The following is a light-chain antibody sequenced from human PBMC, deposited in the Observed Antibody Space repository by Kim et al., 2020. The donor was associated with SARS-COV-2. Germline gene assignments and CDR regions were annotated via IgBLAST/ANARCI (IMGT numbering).Light chain of an antibody. Sequence: SLCPGERATLSCRASQSVNSNYLAWYQQKPGQAPRLLIYGESSRATGIPDRFSGSGSGTDFTLTISRLEPEDCAVYYCQQYVSSPTFGQGTKLEI. CDR3: QQYVSSPT. CDR1: QSVNSNY. J-gene: IGKJ2*01. V-gene: IGKV3-20*01. CDR2: GES.